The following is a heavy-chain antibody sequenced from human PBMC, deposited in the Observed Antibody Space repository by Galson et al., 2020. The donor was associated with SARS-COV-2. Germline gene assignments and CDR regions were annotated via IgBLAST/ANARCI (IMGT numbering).Heavy chain of an antibody. Sequence: GGSLRLSCVTSGFGFSSFGIHWVRQAPGKGLEWVAVIWSDGSKRFYEESVRGRLTISRDQSKSTAYLQINSLRAEDTAVYYCARWGLNSGTLDYWGQGALVTVSS. CDR1: GFGFSSFG. V-gene: IGHV3-33*01. CDR2: IWSDGSKR. CDR3: ARWGLNSGTLDY. J-gene: IGHJ4*02. D-gene: IGHD1-20*01.